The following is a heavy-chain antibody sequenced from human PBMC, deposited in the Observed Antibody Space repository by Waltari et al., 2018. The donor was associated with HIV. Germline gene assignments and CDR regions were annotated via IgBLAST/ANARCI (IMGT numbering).Heavy chain of an antibody. CDR2: IYWDDDR. CDR3: ARRPYNVEAAAVNWFDP. CDR1: GFSLDTSGLG. J-gene: IGHJ5*02. Sequence: QITLKESGPTLVKPTQTLTLTCTFSGFSLDTSGLGVAWIRQPPGKALAWLALIYWDDDRRYNPSLESRLTITKDTSKNEVVLSMTYVDPLDTATYYCARRPYNVEAAAVNWFDPWGQGILVTVSS. V-gene: IGHV2-5*02. D-gene: IGHD6-13*01.